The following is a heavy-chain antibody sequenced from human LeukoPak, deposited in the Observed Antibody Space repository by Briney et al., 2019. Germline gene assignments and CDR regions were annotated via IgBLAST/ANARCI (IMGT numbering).Heavy chain of an antibody. V-gene: IGHV3-30*04. CDR3: ARALYDSSGYCLDY. CDR1: GFTFSSYA. D-gene: IGHD3-22*01. J-gene: IGHJ4*02. Sequence: TGGSLRLSCAASGFTFSSYAMHWVRQAPGKGLDWVAVISYDGSNKYYADSVKGRFTISRDNSKNTLYLQMDSLRAEDTAVYYCARALYDSSGYCLDYWGQGTLVTVSS. CDR2: ISYDGSNK.